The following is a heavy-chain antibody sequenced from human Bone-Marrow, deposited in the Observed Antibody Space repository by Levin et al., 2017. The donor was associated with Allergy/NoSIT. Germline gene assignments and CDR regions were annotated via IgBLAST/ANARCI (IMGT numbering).Heavy chain of an antibody. V-gene: IGHV3-23*01. CDR3: AKDALITMAGGFYQYHGMDV. D-gene: IGHD6-19*01. Sequence: GESLKISCAASGFTFSTYAMSWVRQAPGEGLEWVSSISKTGINTHYADSVKGRFIISRDNSKNTLYLQMNSLRAEDTAIYFCAKDALITMAGGFYQYHGMDVWGQGTTVTVSS. J-gene: IGHJ6*02. CDR1: GFTFSTYA. CDR2: ISKTGINT.